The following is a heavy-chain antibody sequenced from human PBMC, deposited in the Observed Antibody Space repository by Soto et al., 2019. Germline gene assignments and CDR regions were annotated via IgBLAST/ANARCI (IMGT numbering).Heavy chain of an antibody. Sequence: QVQLVESGGGVVQPGRSLRLSCAASGFTFSSYAMHWVRQAPGKGLEWVAVISYDGSNKYYADSVKGRFTISRDNSKNTLYLQMNRLRAEDTAVYYCASLGYCSGCSCYSHDAFDIWGQGTMVTVSS. J-gene: IGHJ3*02. CDR1: GFTFSSYA. CDR3: ASLGYCSGCSCYSHDAFDI. D-gene: IGHD2-15*01. CDR2: ISYDGSNK. V-gene: IGHV3-30-3*01.